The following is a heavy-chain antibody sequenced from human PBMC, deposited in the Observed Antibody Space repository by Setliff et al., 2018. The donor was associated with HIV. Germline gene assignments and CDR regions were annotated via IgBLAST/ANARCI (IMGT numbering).Heavy chain of an antibody. V-gene: IGHV1-18*01. Sequence: ASVKVSCKASGYSFPTYGISWVRQAPGQGLEWMGWISAYNGDTDDSQKVQGRVTMTTATSTSTANMEVRSLRSDDTAVYNCATDRPSPRSSWRRAGPNYFDYWGQGTLVTVSS. CDR1: GYSFPTYG. CDR3: ATDRPSPRSSWRRAGPNYFDY. CDR2: ISAYNGDT. J-gene: IGHJ4*02. D-gene: IGHD6-13*01.